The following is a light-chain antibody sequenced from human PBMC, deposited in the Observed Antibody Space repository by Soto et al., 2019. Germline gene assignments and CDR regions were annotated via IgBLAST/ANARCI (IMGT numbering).Light chain of an antibody. V-gene: IGLV1-40*01. J-gene: IGLJ1*01. Sequence: QSVLTQPPSVSGAPGQRVTVSCTGSSSNIGAGYDVHWYQQLPGTAPKLLIYSSIYRPSGVPDRFSGSKSGTSASLAITGLQAEDEADYYCQSYDSSLSVYVFGTGTKGTVL. CDR1: SSNIGAGYD. CDR3: QSYDSSLSVYV. CDR2: SSI.